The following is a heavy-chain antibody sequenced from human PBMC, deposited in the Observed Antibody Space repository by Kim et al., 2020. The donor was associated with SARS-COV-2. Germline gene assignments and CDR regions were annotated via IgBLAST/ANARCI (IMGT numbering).Heavy chain of an antibody. D-gene: IGHD1-1*01. CDR2: IRSKANSYAT. CDR3: TSVPGTTLAFWDAYD. Sequence: GGSLRLSCAASGFSFSGSAMHWVRQASGKGLEWVGRIRSKANSYATTYAASGRGRFTISSDDSTNTAYLQMNNLKTEDTAVYYCTSVPGTTLAFWDAYD. V-gene: IGHV3-73*01. J-gene: IGHJ3*02. CDR1: GFSFSGSA.